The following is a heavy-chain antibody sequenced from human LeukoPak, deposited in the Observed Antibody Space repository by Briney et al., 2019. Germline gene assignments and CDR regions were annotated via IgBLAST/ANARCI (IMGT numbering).Heavy chain of an antibody. J-gene: IGHJ6*02. CDR3: ASGLNYGMDV. V-gene: IGHV4-59*01. D-gene: IGHD3/OR15-3a*01. CDR2: IYYSGST. CDR1: GGSISSYY. Sequence: PSETLSLTCTVSGGSISSYYWSWIRQPPGKGLEWIGYIYYSGSTNYNPSLKSRVTISVDTSKNQFSLKLSSVTAADTAVYYCASGLNYGMDVWGQGTTVTVSS.